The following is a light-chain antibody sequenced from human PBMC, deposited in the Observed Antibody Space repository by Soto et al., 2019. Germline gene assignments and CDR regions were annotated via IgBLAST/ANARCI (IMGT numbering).Light chain of an antibody. CDR2: DVS. CDR3: SSFTSILGL. V-gene: IGLV2-14*03. J-gene: IGLJ2*01. Sequence: QSALTQPASVSGSPGQSITISCTGAVSEVAGYTYVSWYQQHPGKGPKVIIYDVSNRPSGVSNRFSGSKSGTTASLTISGLQAEDEADYYCSSFTSILGLSGGGTKVTVL. CDR1: VSEVAGYTY.